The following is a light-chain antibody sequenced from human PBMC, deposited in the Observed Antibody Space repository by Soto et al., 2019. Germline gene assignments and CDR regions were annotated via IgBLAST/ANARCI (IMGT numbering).Light chain of an antibody. J-gene: IGKJ1*01. Sequence: DIQVTQSPSTLAASLGDRVTITCRASQSISSWLAWYQQKPGKAPKLLIYDVSSLESGVPSRFSGSGSGTEFTLTISSLQPDDFETYYCQQYNSYPRTFGQGTKVDIK. CDR1: QSISSW. CDR3: QQYNSYPRT. CDR2: DVS. V-gene: IGKV1-5*01.